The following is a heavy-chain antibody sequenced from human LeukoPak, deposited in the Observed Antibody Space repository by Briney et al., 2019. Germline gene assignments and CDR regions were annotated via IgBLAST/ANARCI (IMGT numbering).Heavy chain of an antibody. D-gene: IGHD6-13*01. J-gene: IGHJ6*03. CDR1: GGSISSSSYY. Sequence: PSETLSLTCTVSGGSISSSSYYWGWIRQPPGKGLEWIGNIYYSGSTYYNPSLKSRVTISVDTSKNQFSLKLSSVTAADTAVYYCARGVGYSSSWYLAVYMDVWGKGTTVTVSS. CDR2: IYYSGST. CDR3: ARGVGYSSSWYLAVYMDV. V-gene: IGHV4-39*07.